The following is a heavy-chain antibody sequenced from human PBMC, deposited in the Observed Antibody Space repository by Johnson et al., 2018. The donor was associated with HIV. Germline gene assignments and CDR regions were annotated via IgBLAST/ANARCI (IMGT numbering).Heavy chain of an antibody. CDR3: AKDVFVEMATPGAFDI. CDR2: ISGSGGST. J-gene: IGHJ3*02. CDR1: GFTFSSYA. D-gene: IGHD5-24*01. V-gene: IGHV3-23*04. Sequence: VQLVESGGGLVQPGGSLRLSCAASGFTFSSYAMSWVRQAPGKGLEWVSAISGSGGSTYYADSVTGRFTISRDNSKNTLYLQMNSLRAEDTAVYYCAKDVFVEMATPGAFDIWGQGTMVTVSS.